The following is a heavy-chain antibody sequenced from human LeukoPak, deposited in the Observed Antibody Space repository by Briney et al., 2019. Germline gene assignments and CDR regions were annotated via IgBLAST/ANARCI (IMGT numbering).Heavy chain of an antibody. J-gene: IGHJ4*02. CDR1: GFTVSSYY. D-gene: IGHD6-19*01. Sequence: GGSLRLSCAASGFTVSSYYMSWVRQAPGKGLEWVSVIYSGGSTYYADSVKGRFTISRDNAKNTLYLQMNSLRAEDTAVYYCARDMGGSGSQNSRDYWGQGTLVTVSS. CDR3: ARDMGGSGSQNSRDY. V-gene: IGHV3-66*01. CDR2: IYSGGST.